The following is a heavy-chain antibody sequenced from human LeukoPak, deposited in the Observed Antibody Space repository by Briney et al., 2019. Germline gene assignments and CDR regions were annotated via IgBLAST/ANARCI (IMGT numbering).Heavy chain of an antibody. Sequence: SVKVSCKASGGTFSSYAISWVRQAPGQGLEWVGGIIPIFGTANYAQKFQGRVTITADKSTSTAYMELSSLRSEDTAVYYCALREGDYGDYSPLDYWGQGTLVTVSS. CDR1: GGTFSSYA. V-gene: IGHV1-69*06. CDR2: IIPIFGTA. D-gene: IGHD4-17*01. CDR3: ALREGDYGDYSPLDY. J-gene: IGHJ4*02.